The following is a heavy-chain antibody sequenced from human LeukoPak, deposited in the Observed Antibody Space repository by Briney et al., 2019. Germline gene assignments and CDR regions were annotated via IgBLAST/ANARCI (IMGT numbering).Heavy chain of an antibody. V-gene: IGHV3-30*18. CDR1: GFTFSSYG. CDR2: ISYDGSNK. D-gene: IGHD4-17*01. Sequence: GGSLRLSCAASGFTFSSYGMHWVRQAPGKGLEWVAVISYDGSNKYYADSVKGRFTISRDNSKNMLYLQMNSLRAEDTAVYYCAKDTTFYGDGYYFDYWGQGTLVTVSS. CDR3: AKDTTFYGDGYYFDY. J-gene: IGHJ4*02.